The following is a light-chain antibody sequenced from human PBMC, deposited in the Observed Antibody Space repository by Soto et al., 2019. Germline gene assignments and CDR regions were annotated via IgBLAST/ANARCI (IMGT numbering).Light chain of an antibody. V-gene: IGKV3-20*01. CDR1: QSVSSGY. J-gene: IGKJ1*01. CDR3: QQYGGSPRT. CDR2: DAS. Sequence: EIVLTQSPGTLSLSPGERAALSCRASQSVSSGYLAWYQQKPGQAPRLLIYDASSRATGIPDRFSGSGSGTDFTLTISRLEPEDFAVYYCQQYGGSPRTFGQGTKVDIK.